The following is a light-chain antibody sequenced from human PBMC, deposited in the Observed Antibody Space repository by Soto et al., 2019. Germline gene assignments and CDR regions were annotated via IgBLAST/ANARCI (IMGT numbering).Light chain of an antibody. CDR3: QQYNSYSPLT. CDR2: DAP. V-gene: IGKV1-5*01. Sequence: DIQMTQSPSTLSASVGDRVTITCRASQSISSWLAWYQQKPGEAPKLLIYDAPSLESGVPSRFSGSGSGTEFTLTISSLQPDDFATYYCQQYNSYSPLTFGGGTKVDIK. J-gene: IGKJ4*01. CDR1: QSISSW.